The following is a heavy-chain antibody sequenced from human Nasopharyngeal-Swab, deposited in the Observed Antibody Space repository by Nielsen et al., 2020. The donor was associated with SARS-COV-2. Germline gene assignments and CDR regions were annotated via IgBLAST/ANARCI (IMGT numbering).Heavy chain of an antibody. D-gene: IGHD3-22*01. CDR1: GGSISSSSYY. J-gene: IGHJ6*03. Sequence: SETLSLTCTVSGGSISSSSYYWGWIRKPPGKGLEWIGSIYYSGSTYYNPSLKSRVTISVDTSKNQFSLKLSSVTAADTAVYYCARVYYDSSGYYYYYYYYYMDVWGKGTTVTVSS. CDR3: ARVYYDSSGYYYYYYYYYMDV. CDR2: IYYSGST. V-gene: IGHV4-39*07.